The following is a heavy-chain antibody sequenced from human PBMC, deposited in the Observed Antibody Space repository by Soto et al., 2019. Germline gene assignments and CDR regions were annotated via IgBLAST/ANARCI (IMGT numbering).Heavy chain of an antibody. D-gene: IGHD5-12*01. J-gene: IGHJ3*01. Sequence: EVQLVESGGGLVQPGGSLRLSCTASGFTFTDHSMNWVRHAPGKGLEWLSYINDISNAIHYADSVKGRFAMSRDNAKKSVFLQMNSLRVEDTGVYYCARHRPTTSSADLWGQGTVVTVSS. V-gene: IGHV3-48*04. CDR1: GFTFTDHS. CDR2: INDISNAI. CDR3: ARHRPTTSSADL.